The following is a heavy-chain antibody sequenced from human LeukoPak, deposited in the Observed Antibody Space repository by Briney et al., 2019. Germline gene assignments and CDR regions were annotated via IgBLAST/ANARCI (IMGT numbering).Heavy chain of an antibody. Sequence: PSETLSFTCIVSGGSMSSGNYYWGWIRQPPGKELEWIGSMSYGGTAFYKSSLRSRVTLSVETSRKQFSLNLRSVTAADTAVYYCVRDRRDYSGSCLDSWGQGTLVTVSS. CDR1: GGSMSSGNYY. V-gene: IGHV4-39*07. CDR2: MSYGGTA. D-gene: IGHD5-12*01. CDR3: VRDRRDYSGSCLDS. J-gene: IGHJ5*01.